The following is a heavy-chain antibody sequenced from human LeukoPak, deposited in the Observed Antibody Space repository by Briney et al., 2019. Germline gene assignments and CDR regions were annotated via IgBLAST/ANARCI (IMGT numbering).Heavy chain of an antibody. D-gene: IGHD5-12*01. J-gene: IGHJ4*02. CDR3: ARTTGPGYSGYDFGY. Sequence: ASVTVSCKASGYTFTSYGISWVRQAHGQGLEWMGLISAYNGNTNYAQKLQGRVTMTTDTSTSTAYMELRSLRSDDTAVYYCARTTGPGYSGYDFGYWGQGTLVTVSS. CDR1: GYTFTSYG. V-gene: IGHV1-18*01. CDR2: ISAYNGNT.